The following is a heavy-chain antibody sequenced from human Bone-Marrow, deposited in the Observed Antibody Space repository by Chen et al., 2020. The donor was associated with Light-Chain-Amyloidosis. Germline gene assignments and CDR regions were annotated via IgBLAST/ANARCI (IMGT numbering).Heavy chain of an antibody. D-gene: IGHD3-22*01. CDR2: FDPEDGET. V-gene: IGHV1-24*01. J-gene: IGHJ6*03. CDR1: GYNLTELS. Sequence: QVQLVQSGAEVKKPGASVKVSCKVSGYNLTELSMHWVRKAPGKGLEWMGGFDPEDGETIYAQKFQGRVTMTEDTSTDTAYMELSSLRSEDTAVYYCATGRYYYDSSGYYYDYYYMDVWGKGTTVTVSS. CDR3: ATGRYYYDSSGYYYDYYYMDV.